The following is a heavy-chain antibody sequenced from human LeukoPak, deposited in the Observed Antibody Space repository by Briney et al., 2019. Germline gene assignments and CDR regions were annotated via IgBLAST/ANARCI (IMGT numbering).Heavy chain of an antibody. CDR3: ARDLGGFSDY. CDR1: GLNVNRSY. Sequence: GGSLRLSCAASGLNVNRSYMSWVRQAPGKGLEWVPVIYTGGTTYYADSVKGRFTISRDNSKNTLYLQMNSLRAEDTAVYYCARDLGGFSDYWGQGTLVTVSS. CDR2: IYTGGTT. V-gene: IGHV3-66*01. J-gene: IGHJ4*02. D-gene: IGHD3-10*01.